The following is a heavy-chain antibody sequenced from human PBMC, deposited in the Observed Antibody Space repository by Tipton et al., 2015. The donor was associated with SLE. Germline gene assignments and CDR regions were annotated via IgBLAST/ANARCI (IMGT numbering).Heavy chain of an antibody. CDR2: IWPDDSDT. CDR1: GYTFTSSW. V-gene: IGHV5-51*01. CDR3: AGPDHGDYVDPFDL. J-gene: IGHJ3*01. D-gene: IGHD4-17*01. Sequence: VQLVQSGAEVKKSGESLKISCKGSGYTFTSSWIGWVRQVPGKGLEWMGIIWPDDSDTKYSPSFQGHVPIPADKSINTAYLQWSSLKASDTAIYYCAGPDHGDYVDPFDLWGQGTKVTVSS.